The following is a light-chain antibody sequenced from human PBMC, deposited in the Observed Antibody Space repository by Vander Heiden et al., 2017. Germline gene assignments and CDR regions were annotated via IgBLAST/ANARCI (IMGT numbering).Light chain of an antibody. CDR1: SGSIASNY. Sequence: NFMLTQRHSVAVFPGKTVTISCTRSSGSIASNYVQSYPQRPGSSPTTVIYETNQRPSGVPDRFSGSIDSSSNSASLTISGLKTEDEADYYCQSYDSNNRGVLFGGGTKLTVL. CDR3: QSYDSNNRGVL. J-gene: IGLJ2*01. CDR2: ETN. V-gene: IGLV6-57*01.